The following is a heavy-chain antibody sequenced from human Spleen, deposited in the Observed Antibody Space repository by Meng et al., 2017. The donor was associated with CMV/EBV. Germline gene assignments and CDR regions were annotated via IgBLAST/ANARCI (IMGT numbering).Heavy chain of an antibody. CDR3: ARLAKKGLIAVATKGWFDP. CDR2: INHSGST. CDR1: GGSFSGHY. Sequence: SETLSLTCAVYGGSFSGHYWSWIRQPPGKGLEWIGEINHSGSTNYNPSLKSRVTISVDTSKNQFSLKLSSVTAADTAVYYCARLAKKGLIAVATKGWFDPWGQGTLVTVSS. J-gene: IGHJ5*02. D-gene: IGHD6-19*01. V-gene: IGHV4-34*01.